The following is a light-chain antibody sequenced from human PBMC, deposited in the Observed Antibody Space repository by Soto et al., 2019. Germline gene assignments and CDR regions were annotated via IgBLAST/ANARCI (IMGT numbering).Light chain of an antibody. CDR3: HHFGSLPET. J-gene: IGKJ1*01. CDR1: QSVSSSY. Sequence: EIVLTQSPGTLSLSPGERATLSCRASQSVSSSYLGWYQQKPGQAPRLLIYGASTRAAGIPDRFSGSGSGTDFTLTISRLEPEDFAVYYCHHFGSLPETFGQGTNVE. CDR2: GAS. V-gene: IGKV3-20*01.